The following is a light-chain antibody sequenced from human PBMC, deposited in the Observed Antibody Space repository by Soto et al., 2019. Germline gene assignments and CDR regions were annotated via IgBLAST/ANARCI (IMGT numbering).Light chain of an antibody. CDR2: GAS. CDR3: QQYNNWPPVFT. V-gene: IGKV3-15*01. J-gene: IGKJ3*01. Sequence: EIVMTQSPATLSVSPGERATLSCRASQSVSSNLAWYQQKPGQAPRLLIYGASTRATGIPARFSGSGSGTEFTLTISSLQSEDFAVYYCQQYNNWPPVFTFGPGTQVDIK. CDR1: QSVSSN.